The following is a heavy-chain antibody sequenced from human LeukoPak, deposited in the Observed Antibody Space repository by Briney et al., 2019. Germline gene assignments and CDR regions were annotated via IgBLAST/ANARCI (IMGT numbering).Heavy chain of an antibody. J-gene: IGHJ6*02. CDR3: ARGTRGYSYGSNYYYYGMDV. D-gene: IGHD5-18*01. CDR2: ISGSGGST. Sequence: QTGGSLRLSCAASGFTFSSYAMSWVRQAPGKGLEWVSAISGSGGSTYYADSVKGRFTISRDNSKNTLYLQMNSLRAEDTAVYYCARGTRGYSYGSNYYYYGMDVWGQGTTVTVSS. CDR1: GFTFSSYA. V-gene: IGHV3-23*01.